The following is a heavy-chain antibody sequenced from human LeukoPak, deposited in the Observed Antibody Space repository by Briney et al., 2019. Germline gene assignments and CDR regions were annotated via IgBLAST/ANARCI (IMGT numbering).Heavy chain of an antibody. CDR3: ARFRAGMVRGVPFDY. CDR2: ICTSRST. Sequence: SQTLSLTCTVSGGSISSGSYYWSWIRQPAGKGLEWIGRICTSRSTNYNPSLKSRVTISVDTSKNQFSLKLSSVTAADTAVYYCARFRAGMVRGVPFDYWGQGTLVTVSS. CDR1: GGSISSGSYY. J-gene: IGHJ4*02. D-gene: IGHD3-10*01. V-gene: IGHV4-61*02.